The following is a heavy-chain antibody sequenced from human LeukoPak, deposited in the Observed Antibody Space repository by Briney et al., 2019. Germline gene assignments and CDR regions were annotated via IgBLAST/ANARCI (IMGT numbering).Heavy chain of an antibody. J-gene: IGHJ4*02. CDR2: ISDDGGNK. D-gene: IGHD1-26*01. CDR3: AKDIGYSGSYYTFDY. V-gene: IGHV3-30*18. Sequence: GGSLRLSCAASGFTFSNYGMHWVRQAPGKGLEWVAVISDDGGNKYYADSVKGRFTISRDNAKNSLYLQMNSLRAEDTALYYCAKDIGYSGSYYTFDYWGQGTLVTVSS. CDR1: GFTFSNYG.